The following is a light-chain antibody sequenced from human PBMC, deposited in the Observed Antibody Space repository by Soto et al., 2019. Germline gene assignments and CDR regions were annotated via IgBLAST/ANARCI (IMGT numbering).Light chain of an antibody. CDR3: QQYHTPPLT. V-gene: IGKV4-1*01. J-gene: IGKJ4*01. CDR2: WAS. Sequence: DIVLTQSPDSLAVSLGERATINCKSSQNVIHDSNSKNFLAWYQQKPGQPPKLLMYWASTRESGVRDRFSGSGSGTGFTLTITSLQAEDVAVYYCQQYHTPPLTFGGGTEVEIK. CDR1: QNVIHDSNSKNF.